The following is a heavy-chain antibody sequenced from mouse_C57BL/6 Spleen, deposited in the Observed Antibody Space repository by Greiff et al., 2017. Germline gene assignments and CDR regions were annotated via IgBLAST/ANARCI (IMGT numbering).Heavy chain of an antibody. CDR2: IDPSDSYT. V-gene: IGHV1-50*01. CDR3: ARKGYRGDYYFDY. CDR1: GYTFTSYW. J-gene: IGHJ2*01. D-gene: IGHD3-1*01. Sequence: QVQLQQSGAELVKPGASVKLSCKASGYTFTSYWMQWVKQRPGQGLEWIGEIDPSDSYTNYNQKFKGKATLTVDPSSSTAYMQLSSLTSEDSAVYYCARKGYRGDYYFDYWGQGTTLTVSS.